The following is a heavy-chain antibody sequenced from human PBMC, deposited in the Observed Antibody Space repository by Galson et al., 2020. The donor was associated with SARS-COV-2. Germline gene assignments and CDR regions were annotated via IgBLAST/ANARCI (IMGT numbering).Heavy chain of an antibody. CDR2: IFESGVT. CDR1: GGSISNSY. CDR3: ARALFHNGDYYFDY. V-gene: IGHV4-59*01. Sequence: ASETLSLTCTVSGGSISNSYWSWIRLPPEKGLEWIGYIFESGVTNYNPPLKSRVTMSVDTSKRQFSLNLNSVTAADTAVYYCARALFHNGDYYFDYWGRGTLVTVSS. D-gene: IGHD2-21*01. J-gene: IGHJ4*02.